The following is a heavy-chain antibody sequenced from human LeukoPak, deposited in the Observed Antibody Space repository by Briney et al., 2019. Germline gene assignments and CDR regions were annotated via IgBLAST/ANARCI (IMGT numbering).Heavy chain of an antibody. V-gene: IGHV3-21*01. CDR3: ARESPFIAAAGTKGSANDY. D-gene: IGHD6-13*01. CDR1: GFTFSSYS. CDR2: ISSSSSYI. J-gene: IGHJ4*02. Sequence: PVGSLRLSCAASGFTFSSYSMNWVRQAPGKGLEWVSSISSSSSYIYYADSVKGRFTISRDNAKNSLYLQMNSLRAEDTAVYYCARESPFIAAAGTKGSANDYWGQGTLVTVSS.